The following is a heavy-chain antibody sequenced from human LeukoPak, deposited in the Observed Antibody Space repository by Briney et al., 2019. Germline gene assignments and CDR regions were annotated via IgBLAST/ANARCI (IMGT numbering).Heavy chain of an antibody. CDR1: GFTVSSNY. V-gene: IGHV3-53*04. D-gene: IGHD5-18*01. J-gene: IGHJ6*02. CDR3: ARVQAMESYYYYGMDV. Sequence: GGSLRLSCAASGFTVSSNYMSWVRQAPGKGLEWVSVIYSGGSTYYADSVKGRFTISRHNSKNTLYLQMNSLRAEDTAVYYCARVQAMESYYYYGMDVWGQGTTVTVSS. CDR2: IYSGGST.